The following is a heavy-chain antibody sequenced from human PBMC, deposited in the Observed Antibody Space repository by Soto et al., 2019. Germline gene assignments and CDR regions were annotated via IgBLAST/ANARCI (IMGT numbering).Heavy chain of an antibody. J-gene: IGHJ5*02. CDR1: VFTNTSPP. V-gene: IGHV1-58*01. CDR2: IVVGSGNT. Sequence: PLKGACKTSVFTNTSPPVQRVIQASRQRLEWIGWIVVGSGNTNYAQKFQERVTITRDMSTSTAYMELSSLRSEDTAVYYCAADRGELGYCSSTSCYSNWFDPWGQGTLVTVSS. D-gene: IGHD2-2*01. CDR3: AADRGELGYCSSTSCYSNWFDP.